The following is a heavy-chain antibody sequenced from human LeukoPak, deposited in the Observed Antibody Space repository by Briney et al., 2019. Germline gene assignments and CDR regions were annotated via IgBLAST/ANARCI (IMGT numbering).Heavy chain of an antibody. CDR1: GFTFSSYS. CDR2: ISSSSSYI. D-gene: IGHD5-18*01. Sequence: GGSLRLSCAASGFTFSSYSMNWVRQAPGKGLEWVSSISSSSSYIYYADSVKGRFTISRDNAKNSLYLQMNSLRAEDTSVYYCANDLSRYSYGYDYWGQGTLVTVSS. V-gene: IGHV3-21*01. CDR3: ANDLSRYSYGYDY. J-gene: IGHJ4*02.